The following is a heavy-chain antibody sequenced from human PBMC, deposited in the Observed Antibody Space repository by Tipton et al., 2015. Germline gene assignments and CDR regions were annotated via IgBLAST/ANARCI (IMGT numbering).Heavy chain of an antibody. Sequence: TLSLTCTVSGDSIRSDGYYWSWIRQHPGKALEWIGYIHYGGSTYYNPSLRGRATISVDTFENQFSLKLTSLTAADTAVYYCARDAYNSNFFDYWGQGTLVTVSS. J-gene: IGHJ4*02. CDR2: IHYGGST. D-gene: IGHD5-24*01. V-gene: IGHV4-31*03. CDR3: ARDAYNSNFFDY. CDR1: GDSIRSDGYY.